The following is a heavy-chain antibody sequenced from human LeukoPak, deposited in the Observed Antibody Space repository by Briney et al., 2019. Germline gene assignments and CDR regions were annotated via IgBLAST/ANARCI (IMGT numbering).Heavy chain of an antibody. V-gene: IGHV4-34*01. CDR1: GGSFSGYY. J-gene: IGHJ6*03. CDR2: INHSGST. CDR3: ARLRRGGVRGVIMRHYYYYYMDV. D-gene: IGHD3-10*01. Sequence: TSETLSLTCAVYGGSFSGYYWSWIRQPPGKGLEWIGEINHSGSTNYNPSLKSRVTISVDTSKNQFSLKLSSVTAADTAVYYCARLRRGGVRGVIMRHYYYYYMDVWGKGTTVTISS.